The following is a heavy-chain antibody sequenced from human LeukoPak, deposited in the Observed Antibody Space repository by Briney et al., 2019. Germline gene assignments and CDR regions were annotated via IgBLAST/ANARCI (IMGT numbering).Heavy chain of an antibody. CDR1: GYTFTGYY. J-gene: IGHJ4*02. CDR2: INPNSGGT. CDR3: ASNGWIGGSYSSTPIY. V-gene: IGHV1-2*02. Sequence: ASVKVSYKASGYTFTGYYMHWVRQAPGQGLEWMGGINPNSGGTNYAQKFQGRVTMTRDTSISTAYMELSRLRSDDTAVYYCASNGWIGGSYSSTPIYWGQGTLVTVSS. D-gene: IGHD1-26*01.